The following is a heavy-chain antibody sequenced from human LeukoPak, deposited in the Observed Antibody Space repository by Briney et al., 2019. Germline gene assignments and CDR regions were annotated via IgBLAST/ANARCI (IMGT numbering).Heavy chain of an antibody. CDR3: ARDDNLGAFDI. CDR2: IWYDGSNK. J-gene: IGHJ3*02. V-gene: IGHV3-33*01. D-gene: IGHD1-20*01. Sequence: GGSLRLSCAASGFTFSSYGMHWVRQAPGKGLEWVAVIWYDGSNKYYADSVKGRFTISRDNSKNTLYLQMNSLRAEDTAVYYCARDDNLGAFDIWGQGTMVTVSS. CDR1: GFTFSSYG.